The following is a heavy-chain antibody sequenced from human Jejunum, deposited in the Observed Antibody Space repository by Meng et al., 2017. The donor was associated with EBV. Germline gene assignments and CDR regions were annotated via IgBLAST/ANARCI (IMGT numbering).Heavy chain of an antibody. V-gene: IGHV7-4-1*02. D-gene: IGHD1-26*01. CDR2: ISYNTGNP. J-gene: IGHJ4*02. CDR3: ARDRRVGSYDY. Sequence: QVQLVQSGSELREPGXXXXVSCKASGYIFTTYSMNWVRQAPGQGLEWMGYISYNTGNPSYAQGFTGRFVFSWDTSVNTAYLQISSLRAEDTAVYYCARDRRVGSYDYWGQGTLVTVS. CDR1: GYIFTTYS.